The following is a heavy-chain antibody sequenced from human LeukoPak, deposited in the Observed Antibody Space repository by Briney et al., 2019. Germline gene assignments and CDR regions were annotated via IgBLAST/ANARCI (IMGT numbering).Heavy chain of an antibody. J-gene: IGHJ4*02. CDR3: ARGFPHYGSGGKDC. CDR1: GYTFTSYD. Sequence: ASVKVSCKASGYTFTSYDINWVRQATGQGLEWMGWMNPNSGNTGYAQKFQGRVTMTRNTSISTAYMELSSLRSEDTAVYYCARGFPHYGSGGKDCWGQGTLVTVSS. D-gene: IGHD3-10*01. CDR2: MNPNSGNT. V-gene: IGHV1-8*01.